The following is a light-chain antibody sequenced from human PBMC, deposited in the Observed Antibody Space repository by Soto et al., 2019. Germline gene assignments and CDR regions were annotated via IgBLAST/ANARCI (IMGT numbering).Light chain of an antibody. Sequence: DIVMTQTPLSLSVTPGQPASISCKSSQSLLRSDGKTYLYWYLQKPGQPPQLLIYEASNRFSGVPHRDNGSRSGNDFTLKVSRVEAEDVRVYYCMQSVQVPPTFGPGTKMEIK. CDR2: EAS. CDR3: MQSVQVPPT. J-gene: IGKJ3*01. CDR1: QSLLRSDGKTY. V-gene: IGKV2D-29*01.